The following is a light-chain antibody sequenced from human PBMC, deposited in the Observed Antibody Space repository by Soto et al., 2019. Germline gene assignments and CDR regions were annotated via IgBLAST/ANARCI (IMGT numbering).Light chain of an antibody. Sequence: EIVLTQSPATLSLSPGERATLSCRASHSVSSNLAWYQQKPGQAPRLLIYDASNRATGIPARFSGSGSVTDFTLTISSLEPEDFAVYYCQQRSNWPTFGQGTRLEIK. CDR1: HSVSSN. CDR2: DAS. CDR3: QQRSNWPT. V-gene: IGKV3-11*01. J-gene: IGKJ5*01.